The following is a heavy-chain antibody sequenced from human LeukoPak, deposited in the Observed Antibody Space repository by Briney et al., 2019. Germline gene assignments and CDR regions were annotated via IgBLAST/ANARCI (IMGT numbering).Heavy chain of an antibody. CDR3: ARGIPGYFGTSGYYHEY. Sequence: SETLSLTCAVYGGSFSGYYWSWIRQPPGKGLEWIGEIHHSGSTNYSPSLKSRVTVSVDNSRNDFSLSLTSVSAADTAVYYCARGIPGYFGTSGYYHEYWGQGTLVTVSS. V-gene: IGHV4-34*01. CDR1: GGSFSGYY. J-gene: IGHJ4*02. D-gene: IGHD3-22*01. CDR2: IHHSGST.